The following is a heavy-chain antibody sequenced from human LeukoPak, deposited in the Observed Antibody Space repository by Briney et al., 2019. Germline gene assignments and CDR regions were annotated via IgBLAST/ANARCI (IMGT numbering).Heavy chain of an antibody. D-gene: IGHD3-22*01. CDR2: IGAGATSK. V-gene: IGHV3-23*01. J-gene: IGHJ4*02. CDR3: AQSYDSGGYPLGDY. Sequence: GGSLRLSCTASGFTGPSSAMAWVRQAPGKGLEWVSHIGAGATSKYYADSVKGRVTISRDYSRKTVYLQMNSLRAEDTAVYYCAQSYDSGGYPLGDYWGQGTLATVSS. CDR1: GFTGPSSA.